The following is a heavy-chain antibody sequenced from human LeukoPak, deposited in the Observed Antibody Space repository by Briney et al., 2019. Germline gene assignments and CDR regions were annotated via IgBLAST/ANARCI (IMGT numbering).Heavy chain of an antibody. CDR1: EVIFSDYS. CDR2: ISSSGNTI. V-gene: IGHV3-48*04. J-gene: IGHJ4*02. Sequence: GGSLTLSCAAPEVIFSDYSMNWVRQAPGQGLEWVSYISSSGNTIHYADSVKGRFTVSRDNAKKALYLQMNSLRAEDAAVYFCSTAKFDNWGQGTLVTVSS. CDR3: STAKFDN.